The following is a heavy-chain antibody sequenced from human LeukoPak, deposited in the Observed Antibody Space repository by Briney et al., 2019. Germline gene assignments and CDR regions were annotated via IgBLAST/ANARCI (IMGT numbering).Heavy chain of an antibody. Sequence: GSLRLSCAASGFTFSDYYMSWIRQAPGKGLEWVSYISSISSTIHYADSVKGRFTVSRDNAKNSLSLQMNSLRAEDTAVYYCARVAGLVDYWGQGTLVTVST. CDR3: ARVAGLVDY. J-gene: IGHJ4*02. D-gene: IGHD3-9*01. CDR1: GFTFSDYY. V-gene: IGHV3-11*04. CDR2: ISSISSTI.